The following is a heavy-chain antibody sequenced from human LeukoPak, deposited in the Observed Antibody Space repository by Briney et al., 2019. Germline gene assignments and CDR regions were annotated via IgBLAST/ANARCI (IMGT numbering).Heavy chain of an antibody. CDR1: GGSIRGYF. CDR2: IYSSGSN. Sequence: SETLSLTCPVSGGSIRGYFWGWIRPPARKGLEWVGSIYSSGSNNYNPSLKSRVTMSLDTSKNHLSLNLSSVTAADTAVYYCAREPTSGREPTSGRPLDYWGQGTLVTVSS. CDR3: AREPTSGREPTSGRPLDY. D-gene: IGHD5-12*01. V-gene: IGHV4-4*07. J-gene: IGHJ4*02.